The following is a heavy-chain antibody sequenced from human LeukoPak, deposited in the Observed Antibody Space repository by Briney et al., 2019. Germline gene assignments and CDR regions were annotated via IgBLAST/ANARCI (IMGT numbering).Heavy chain of an antibody. CDR3: AKVRRSVAYDY. CDR2: IESPRDI. J-gene: IGHJ4*02. CDR1: GFDVKSHD. V-gene: IGHV3-13*01. Sequence: GGSLRLSCAASGFDVKSHDTHWVRQPIGKGLEWVSSIESPRDIYYAGSVKGRFTISREDAENSVYLQMNNLRVEDTAIYYCAKVRRSVAYDYWGRGTLVTVSS.